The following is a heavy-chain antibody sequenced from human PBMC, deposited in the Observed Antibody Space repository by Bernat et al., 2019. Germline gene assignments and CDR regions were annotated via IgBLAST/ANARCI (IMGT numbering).Heavy chain of an antibody. J-gene: IGHJ4*02. V-gene: IGHV2-70*15. Sequence: QVTLRESGPALVKPTQTLTLTYTFSGFSLSTSGMCVSWIRQPPGKALEWLARIDWDDDKYYSTSLKTRLTISKDTSKNQVVLTMTNMDPVDTATYYCARDGSGSYPYYFDYWGQGTLVTVSS. CDR2: IDWDDDK. CDR1: GFSLSTSGMC. CDR3: ARDGSGSYPYYFDY. D-gene: IGHD3-10*01.